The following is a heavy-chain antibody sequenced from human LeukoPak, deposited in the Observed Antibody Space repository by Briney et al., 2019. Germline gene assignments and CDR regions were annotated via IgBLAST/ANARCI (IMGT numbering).Heavy chain of an antibody. V-gene: IGHV1-18*01. CDR1: GFTFTRYG. CDR2: ISAYNGDT. J-gene: IGHJ4*02. Sequence: ASVKVSCKTSGFTFTRYGITWVRQAPGQGLDWMGWISAYNGDTIYAQKLQGRVTMTRDPSTSTVYMELRSLGSDDTAIYYCARDPTNTSGRYAHSGYWGQGTLVTVSS. CDR3: ARDPTNTSGRYAHSGY. D-gene: IGHD6-19*01.